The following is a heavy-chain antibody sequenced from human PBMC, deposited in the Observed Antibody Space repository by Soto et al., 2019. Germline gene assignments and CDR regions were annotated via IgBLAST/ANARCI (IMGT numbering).Heavy chain of an antibody. CDR3: ARDAWQQCPGDY. J-gene: IGHJ4*02. D-gene: IGHD2-2*01. CDR1: GYTFASHG. V-gene: IGHV1-18*01. Sequence: QVQLVQSGAEVKKPGASVKFSCKGSGYTFASHGISWVRQAPGQGLEWMGWISADNSNRNYAEKFQGRVTMTTDTSTSTAYLEVRSLRSDDTAVYYCARDAWQQCPGDYWGQGTLVTVSS. CDR2: ISADNSNR.